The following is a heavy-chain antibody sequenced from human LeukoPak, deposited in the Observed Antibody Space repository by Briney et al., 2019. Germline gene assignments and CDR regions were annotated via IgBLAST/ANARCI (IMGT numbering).Heavy chain of an antibody. D-gene: IGHD6-13*01. V-gene: IGHV3-30*02. CDR3: AKGGTSSSWYYFDY. CDR1: GFTFSSYV. CDR2: IRYDGSNK. Sequence: PGESLRLSCAASGFTFSSYVMHWVRQAPGKGLEWVAFIRYDGSNKYYADSVKGRFTISRDNSKNTLYLQMNSLRAEDTAVYYCAKGGTSSSWYYFDYWGQGTLVTVSS. J-gene: IGHJ4*02.